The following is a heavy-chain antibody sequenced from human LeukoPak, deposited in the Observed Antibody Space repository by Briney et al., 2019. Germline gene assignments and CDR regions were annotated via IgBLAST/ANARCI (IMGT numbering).Heavy chain of an antibody. V-gene: IGHV1-8*01. CDR3: ARGPVEAVFGVSTED. CDR2: MNPSSGNT. J-gene: IGHJ6*02. D-gene: IGHD3-10*02. Sequence: ASVKVSCKASGYTFTSYDINWVRQATGQGLEWMGWMNPSSGNTGYAQKFQGGVSMTRDTSIGTAYMEQSSLRSEDTAVYYCARGPVEAVFGVSTEDWGQGTTVTVSS. CDR1: GYTFTSYD.